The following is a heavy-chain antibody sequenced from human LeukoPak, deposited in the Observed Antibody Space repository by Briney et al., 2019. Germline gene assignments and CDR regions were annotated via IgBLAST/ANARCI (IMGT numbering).Heavy chain of an antibody. Sequence: PGGSLRLSCATSGFSFTDYPMNWVRQAPGKGLEWISNIRTTAEGAKYAYYADSVKGRVTISRDGGKNTLYLHMNSLRDDDTAVYYCARYSGHDSGYFYGMDVWGQGTTVTVSS. V-gene: IGHV3-48*02. CDR2: IRTTAEGAKYA. CDR3: ARYSGHDSGYFYGMDV. J-gene: IGHJ6*02. CDR1: GFSFTDYP. D-gene: IGHD5-12*01.